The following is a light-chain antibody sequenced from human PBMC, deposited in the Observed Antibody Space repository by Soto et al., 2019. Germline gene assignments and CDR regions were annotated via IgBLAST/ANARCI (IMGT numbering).Light chain of an antibody. CDR1: SSDVGGYNY. J-gene: IGLJ1*01. Sequence: QSVLTQPASVSGSPGQSITISCTGTSSDVGGYNYVSWYQQHPGRAPKLMIYDVSNRPSGISNRFSGSKSGNTASLTISGLQAEDEADYYCSSYTSSSTLRGVFGPGTKVTV. CDR2: DVS. V-gene: IGLV2-14*01. CDR3: SSYTSSSTLRGV.